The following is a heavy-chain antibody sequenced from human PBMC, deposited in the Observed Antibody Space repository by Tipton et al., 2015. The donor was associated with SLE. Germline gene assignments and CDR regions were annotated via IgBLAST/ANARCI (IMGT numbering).Heavy chain of an antibody. CDR1: GGSISSYY. D-gene: IGHD2-8*01. CDR3: VRLRSKVLIDY. CDR2: TYYSGST. Sequence: TLSLTCTVSGGSISSYYWSWIRQPPGKGLEWIGFTYYSGSTSYSPSLKSRVSMSVDTSKNQFSLEVRSVTAADTAVYYCVRLRSKVLIDYWGQGTLVTVSS. J-gene: IGHJ4*02. V-gene: IGHV4-59*12.